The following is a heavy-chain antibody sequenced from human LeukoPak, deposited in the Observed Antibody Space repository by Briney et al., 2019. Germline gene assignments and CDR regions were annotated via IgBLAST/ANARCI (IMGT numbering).Heavy chain of an antibody. CDR1: GDSISRGSYY. Sequence: SETLSLTCSVSGDSISRGSYYWGWIRQPPGKGLEWIGSIYYSGSTYYNPSLKSRVTISVDRSKNHFSLRLSSVTAADTAVYYCARDASGSYLFWFDPWGQGTLVTVSS. J-gene: IGHJ5*02. CDR2: IYYSGST. V-gene: IGHV4-39*07. D-gene: IGHD1-26*01. CDR3: ARDASGSYLFWFDP.